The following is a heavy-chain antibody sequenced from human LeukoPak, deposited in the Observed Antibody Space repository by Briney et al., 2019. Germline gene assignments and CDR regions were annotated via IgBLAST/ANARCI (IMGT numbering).Heavy chain of an antibody. J-gene: IGHJ4*02. D-gene: IGHD3-10*01. Sequence: PGGSLRLSCAASGFTFSGYAMNWVRQAPGKGLEWVSSISSSSSYIYYADSVKGRFTISRDNAKNSLYLQMNSLRAEDTAVYYCARDRGGNYNYWGQGTLVTVSS. CDR1: GFTFSGYA. V-gene: IGHV3-21*01. CDR2: ISSSSSYI. CDR3: ARDRGGNYNY.